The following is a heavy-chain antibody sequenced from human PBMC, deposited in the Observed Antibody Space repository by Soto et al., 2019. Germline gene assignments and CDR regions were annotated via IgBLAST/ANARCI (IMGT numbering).Heavy chain of an antibody. D-gene: IGHD4-17*01. CDR1: GGSISSGGYY. Sequence: LSLTCTVSGGSISSGGYYWSWIRQHPGKGLEWIGYIYYSGSTYYNPSLKSRVTISVDTSKNQFSLKLSSVTAADTAVYYCARDSRRSYYYYGMDVWGQGTTVTVSS. J-gene: IGHJ6*02. V-gene: IGHV4-31*03. CDR3: ARDSRRSYYYYGMDV. CDR2: IYYSGST.